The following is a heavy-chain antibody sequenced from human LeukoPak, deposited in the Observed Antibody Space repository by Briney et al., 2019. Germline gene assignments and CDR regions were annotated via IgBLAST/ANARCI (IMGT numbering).Heavy chain of an antibody. CDR1: GFTFSNYA. D-gene: IGHD5-18*01. V-gene: IGHV3-23*01. J-gene: IGHJ4*02. Sequence: GGSLRLSCAASGFTFSNYAMSWVRQALGKGLEWVSALSVSGDYTYYADSVKGRFTISRDNYKNTLYLQMNSLRAEDTAIYHCAKKRDTAEVLYFFDLWGQGTLVTVSS. CDR2: LSVSGDYT. CDR3: AKKRDTAEVLYFFDL.